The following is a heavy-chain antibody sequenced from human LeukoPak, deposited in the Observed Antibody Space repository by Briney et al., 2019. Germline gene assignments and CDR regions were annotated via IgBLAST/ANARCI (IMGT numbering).Heavy chain of an antibody. CDR3: ARGSWSMGATVYWYFDL. V-gene: IGHV3-7*01. D-gene: IGHD1-26*01. CDR1: GFTFSSYW. CDR2: IKQDGSEK. Sequence: GGSLRLSCAASGFTFSSYWMSWVRQAPGKGLEWVANIKQDGSEKYYVDSVKGRFTISRDNAKNSLYLQMNSLRAEDTAVYYCARGSWSMGATVYWYFDLWGRGTLVTVSS. J-gene: IGHJ2*01.